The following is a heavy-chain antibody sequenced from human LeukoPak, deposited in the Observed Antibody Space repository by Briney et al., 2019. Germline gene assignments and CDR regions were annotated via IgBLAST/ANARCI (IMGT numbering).Heavy chain of an antibody. CDR3: ARELSGYESRVGYYYMDV. CDR1: GGTFSSYA. J-gene: IGHJ6*03. V-gene: IGHV1-69*05. Sequence: SVKVSCKASGGTFSSYAISWVRQAPGQGLEWMGGIIPIFGTANYAQKFQGRVTITTDESTSTAYMELSSLRSEDTAVYYCARELSGYESRVGYYYMDVWGKGTTVTVSS. CDR2: IIPIFGTA. D-gene: IGHD5-12*01.